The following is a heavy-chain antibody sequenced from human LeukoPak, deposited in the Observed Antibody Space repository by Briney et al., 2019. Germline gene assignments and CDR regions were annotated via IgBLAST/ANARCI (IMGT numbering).Heavy chain of an antibody. Sequence: SVKVSCKASGYTFTSYEISWVRQAPGQGLEWMGGIIPIFGTANYAQKFQGRVTITADKSTSTAYMELSSLRSEDTAVYYCAREVSKPNGYSSSWYWFDPWGQGTLVTVSS. J-gene: IGHJ5*02. CDR2: IIPIFGTA. CDR1: GYTFTSYE. D-gene: IGHD6-13*01. CDR3: AREVSKPNGYSSSWYWFDP. V-gene: IGHV1-69*06.